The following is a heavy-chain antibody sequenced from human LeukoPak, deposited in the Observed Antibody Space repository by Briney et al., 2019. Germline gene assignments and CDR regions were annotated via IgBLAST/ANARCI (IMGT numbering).Heavy chain of an antibody. Sequence: GGSLRLSCAASELTFSSYCMTWVRQGPGKGLEWVATIKKDGTEKYYVDSVKGRFTVSRDNAENSLYLHMNSLRAEDTAVYYCAREPGPSFSLHYFDNWGQGILVTVSS. V-gene: IGHV3-7*01. J-gene: IGHJ4*02. CDR2: IKKDGTEK. CDR1: ELTFSSYC. D-gene: IGHD2-2*01. CDR3: AREPGPSFSLHYFDN.